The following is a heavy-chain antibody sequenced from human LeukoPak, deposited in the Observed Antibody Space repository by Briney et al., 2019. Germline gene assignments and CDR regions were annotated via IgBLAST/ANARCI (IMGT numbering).Heavy chain of an antibody. Sequence: PGGSLRLSCAASGFTFSSYAMSWVRQAPGKGLEWVSAISGSGGSTYYADSVKGRFTISRDNSKNTLYLQMNSLRAEDTAVYYCAKEHDYGDCAGDFCDYWGQGTLVTVSS. CDR1: GFTFSSYA. CDR3: AKEHDYGDCAGDFCDY. J-gene: IGHJ4*02. CDR2: ISGSGGST. D-gene: IGHD4-17*01. V-gene: IGHV3-23*01.